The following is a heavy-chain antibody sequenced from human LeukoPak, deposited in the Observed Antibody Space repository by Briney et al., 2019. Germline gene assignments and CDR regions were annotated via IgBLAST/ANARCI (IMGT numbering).Heavy chain of an antibody. CDR3: ARVWFGERYYYYYYYMDV. CDR2: IYYSGST. CDR1: GGSISSYY. V-gene: IGHV4-59*08. J-gene: IGHJ6*03. D-gene: IGHD3-10*01. Sequence: SETLSLTCTVSGGSISSYYWSWIRQPPGKGLEWIGYIYYSGSTNYNPSLKSRVTISVDTSKNQFSLKLSSVTAADTAVYYCARVWFGERYYYYYYYMDVWGKGTTVTVS.